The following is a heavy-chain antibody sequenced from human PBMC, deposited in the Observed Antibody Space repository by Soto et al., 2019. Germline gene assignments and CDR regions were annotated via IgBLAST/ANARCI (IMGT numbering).Heavy chain of an antibody. J-gene: IGHJ4*02. CDR3: ARSYYYDSSGSHQYYFDY. V-gene: IGHV1-2*04. CDR2: INPNSGGT. D-gene: IGHD3-22*01. Sequence: ASVKVSCKASGCTFTGYYMHWVRQAPGQGLEWMGWINPNSGGTNYAQKFQGWVTMTRDTSISTAYMELSRLRSDDTAVYYCARSYYYDSSGSHQYYFDYWGQGTLVTVSS. CDR1: GCTFTGYY.